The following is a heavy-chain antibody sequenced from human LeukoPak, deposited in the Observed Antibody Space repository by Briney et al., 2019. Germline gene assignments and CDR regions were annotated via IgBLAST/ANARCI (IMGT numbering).Heavy chain of an antibody. Sequence: GGSLRLSCAASGFTFSSYAMHWVRQAPGKGLEYVSAISSNGGSTYYANSVKGRFTFSRDNSKNTLYLQMGSLRAEDMAVYYCAREGGSGSYWFDYWGQGTLVTVSS. CDR2: ISSNGGST. CDR3: AREGGSGSYWFDY. D-gene: IGHD3-10*01. V-gene: IGHV3-64*01. CDR1: GFTFSSYA. J-gene: IGHJ4*02.